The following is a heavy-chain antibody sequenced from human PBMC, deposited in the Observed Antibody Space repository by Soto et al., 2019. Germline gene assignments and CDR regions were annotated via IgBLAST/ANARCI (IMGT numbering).Heavy chain of an antibody. CDR1: GGSISSSSYY. CDR3: ARHDYSSSSPDY. V-gene: IGHV4-39*01. Sequence: SETLSLTCTVSGGSISSSSYYWGWIRQPPGKGLEWIGSIYYSGSTYYNPSLKSRVTISVDTSKNQFSLKLSSVTAADTAVYYCARHDYSSSSPDYWGQGTLVTVSS. D-gene: IGHD6-6*01. J-gene: IGHJ4*02. CDR2: IYYSGST.